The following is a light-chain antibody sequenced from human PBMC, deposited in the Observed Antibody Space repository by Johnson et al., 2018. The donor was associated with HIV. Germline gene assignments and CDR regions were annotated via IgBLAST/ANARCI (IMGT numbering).Light chain of an antibody. CDR2: RNH. V-gene: IGLV1-44*01. CDR1: TSNIGSNT. J-gene: IGLJ1*01. Sequence: QSVLTQPPSASETPGQRVTISCSGSTSNIGSNTVSWHQQLPGTAPKILIYRNHQRPSGVPDRISGSKSGTSASLAISGLQAEDEADYYCAAWDDSLNGSYVFGTGTKVTVL. CDR3: AAWDDSLNGSYV.